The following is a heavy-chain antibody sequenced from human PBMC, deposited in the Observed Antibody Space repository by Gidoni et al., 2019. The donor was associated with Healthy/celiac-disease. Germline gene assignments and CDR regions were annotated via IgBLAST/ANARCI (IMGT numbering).Heavy chain of an antibody. D-gene: IGHD6-13*01. J-gene: IGHJ4*02. CDR3: ARSVGGVKAAAGTYIDY. CDR1: GGSISSYY. Sequence: QVQLQESGPGLVKPSETLSLTCTVSGGSISSYYWSWIRQPPGKGLEWIGYIYYSGSTNYNPSLKSRVTISVDTSKNQFSLKLSSVTAADTAVYYCARSVGGVKAAAGTYIDYWGQGTLVTVSS. CDR2: IYYSGST. V-gene: IGHV4-59*08.